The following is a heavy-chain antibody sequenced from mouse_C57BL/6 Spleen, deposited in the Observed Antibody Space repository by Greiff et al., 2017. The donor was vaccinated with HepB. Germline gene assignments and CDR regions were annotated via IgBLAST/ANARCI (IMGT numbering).Heavy chain of an antibody. CDR2: ISSGGDYI. CDR1: GFTFSSYA. D-gene: IGHD3-2*02. V-gene: IGHV5-9-1*02. J-gene: IGHJ3*01. Sequence: EVQRVESGEGLVKPGGSLKLSCAASGFTFSSYAMSWVRQTPEKRLEWVAYISSGGDYIYYADTVKGRFTISRDNARNTLYLQMSSLKSEDTAMYYCTRDGQLRLRAWFAYWGQGTLVTVSA. CDR3: TRDGQLRLRAWFAY.